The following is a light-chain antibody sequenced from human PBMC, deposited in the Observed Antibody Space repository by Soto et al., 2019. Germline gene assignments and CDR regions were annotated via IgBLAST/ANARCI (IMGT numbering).Light chain of an antibody. CDR2: GAS. J-gene: IGKJ1*01. Sequence: EIVLTQSPGTLSLSPGERATLSCRASQSVSSTNLAWYQQKPGQAPRLLIYGASSRATGIPDRFSGGGSGTDFTLTISRLEPEDFAVYYCQQYGSSLWTFAQGTKVEIK. CDR1: QSVSSTN. V-gene: IGKV3-20*01. CDR3: QQYGSSLWT.